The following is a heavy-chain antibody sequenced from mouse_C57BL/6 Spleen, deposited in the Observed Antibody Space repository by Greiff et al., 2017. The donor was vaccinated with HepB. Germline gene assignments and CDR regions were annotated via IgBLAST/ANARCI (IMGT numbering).Heavy chain of an antibody. V-gene: IGHV5-15*01. CDR2: ISNLAYSI. J-gene: IGHJ1*03. Sequence: EVQGVESGGGLVQPGGSLKLSCAASGFTFSDYGMAWVRQAPRKGPEWVAFISNLAYSIYYADTVTGRFTISSENAKNTLYLEMSSLRSEDTAMYYCARTGDWYFDVWGTGTTVTVSS. CDR1: GFTFSDYG. CDR3: ARTGDWYFDV.